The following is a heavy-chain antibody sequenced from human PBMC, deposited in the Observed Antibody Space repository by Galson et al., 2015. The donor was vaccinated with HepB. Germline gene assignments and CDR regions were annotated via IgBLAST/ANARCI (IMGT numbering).Heavy chain of an antibody. CDR2: ISSSSSYI. CDR1: GFTFSSYS. CDR3: ASWGWEQWLVRGMRFDY. J-gene: IGHJ4*02. Sequence: SLRLSCAASGFTFSSYSMNWVRQAPGKGLEWVSSISSSSSYIYYADSVKGRFTISRDNAKNSLYLQMNSLRAEDTAVYYCASWGWEQWLVRGMRFDYWGQGTLVTVSS. V-gene: IGHV3-21*01. D-gene: IGHD6-19*01.